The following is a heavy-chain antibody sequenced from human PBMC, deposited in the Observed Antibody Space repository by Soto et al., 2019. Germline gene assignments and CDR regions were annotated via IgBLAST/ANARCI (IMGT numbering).Heavy chain of an antibody. D-gene: IGHD6-13*01. J-gene: IGHJ5*02. CDR3: TRDASRDSSARGWFDP. V-gene: IGHV3-21*01. CDR1: GFTFRSFT. CDR2: ISSNSAYI. Sequence: VGSRGLSCASSGFTFRSFTMNWVRQAPGKGLEWVSTISSNSAYIYYTDALRGRFTISRDNAKNSLHLQMNSLRAEDTAVYYCTRDASRDSSARGWFDPWGPGTLVTVSS.